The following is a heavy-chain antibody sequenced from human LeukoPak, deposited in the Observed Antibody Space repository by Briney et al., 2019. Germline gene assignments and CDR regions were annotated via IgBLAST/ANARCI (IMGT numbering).Heavy chain of an antibody. CDR2: MSPNSGDT. J-gene: IGHJ4*02. V-gene: IGHV1-8*01. Sequence: ASVTVSCTASGYTFTSYDFNWVRQATGQRPEWMGWMSPNSGDTGYVQKFQDRVTMTRNTSISTAYMELSSLRSDDTAVYYCARGPPNWGYDYWGPGTLVTVSS. CDR3: ARGPPNWGYDY. D-gene: IGHD7-27*01. CDR1: GYTFTSYD.